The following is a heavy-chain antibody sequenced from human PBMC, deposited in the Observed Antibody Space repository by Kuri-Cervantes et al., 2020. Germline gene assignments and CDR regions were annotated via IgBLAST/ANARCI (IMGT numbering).Heavy chain of an antibody. J-gene: IGHJ4*02. V-gene: IGHV3-23*01. CDR3: TRIYDTVFDH. CDR2: ISGSGGST. CDR1: GFTVSSNY. Sequence: GESLKISCAASGFTVSSNYMSWVRQAPGKGLEWVSAISGSGGSTYYADSVKGRFTISRDNSKNTLYLQMNSLRAEDTAVYYCTRIYDTVFDHWGQGTLVTVSS. D-gene: IGHD5/OR15-5a*01.